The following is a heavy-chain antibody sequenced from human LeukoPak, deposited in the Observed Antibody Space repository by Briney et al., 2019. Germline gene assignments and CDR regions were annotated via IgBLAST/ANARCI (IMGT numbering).Heavy chain of an antibody. V-gene: IGHV4-39*07. J-gene: IGHJ4*02. CDR2: INHSGST. CDR3: ARVGIYDFWSGHSLVDY. D-gene: IGHD3-3*01. Sequence: SETLSLTCTVSGGSISSSSYYWGWIRQPPGKGLEWIGEINHSGSTNYNPSLKSRVTISVDTSKNQFSLKLSSVTAADTAVYYCARVGIYDFWSGHSLVDYWGQGTLVIVSS. CDR1: GGSISSSSYY.